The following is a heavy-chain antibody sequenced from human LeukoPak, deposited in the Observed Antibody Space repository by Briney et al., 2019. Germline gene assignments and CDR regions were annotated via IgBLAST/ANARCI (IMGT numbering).Heavy chain of an antibody. Sequence: GGSLRLSCAASAFTFRSYAMIWVRQAPGKGLEWVSTVSASGGSTYYADSVKGRFTISRDNSNNTLSLQINSLRPEDTAVYYCAKGASSRGYTYMANWGQGTLLTVSS. V-gene: IGHV3-23*01. J-gene: IGHJ4*02. CDR3: AKGASSRGYTYMAN. CDR2: VSASGGST. D-gene: IGHD5-18*01. CDR1: AFTFRSYA.